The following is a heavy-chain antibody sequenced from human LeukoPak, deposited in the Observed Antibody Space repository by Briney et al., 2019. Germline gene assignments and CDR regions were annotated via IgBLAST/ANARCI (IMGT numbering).Heavy chain of an antibody. CDR2: ISYDGSNK. D-gene: IGHD3-22*01. Sequence: GGSLRLSCAASGFTFSSYAMHWVRQAPGKGLEWVAVISYDGSNKYYADSVKGRFTISRDNSKNTLYLQMNSLRAEDTAVYYCARDPADSSGYYGGSYYYYYMDVWGKGTTVTVSS. V-gene: IGHV3-30*04. J-gene: IGHJ6*03. CDR3: ARDPADSSGYYGGSYYYYYMDV. CDR1: GFTFSSYA.